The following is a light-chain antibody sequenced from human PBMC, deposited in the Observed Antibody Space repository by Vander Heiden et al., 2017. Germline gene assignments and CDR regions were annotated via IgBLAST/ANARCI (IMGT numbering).Light chain of an antibody. Sequence: IQMTQSLSSLSASVGDRVTITCRASQRISSYLNWYQQKPGKAPKLLIYAASSLQSGVPSRFSGSGSGTDFTLTISSLQPEDFATYYCQQSYSTPPMYTFGQGTKLEIK. CDR1: QRISSY. CDR3: QQSYSTPPMYT. J-gene: IGKJ2*01. V-gene: IGKV1-39*01. CDR2: AAS.